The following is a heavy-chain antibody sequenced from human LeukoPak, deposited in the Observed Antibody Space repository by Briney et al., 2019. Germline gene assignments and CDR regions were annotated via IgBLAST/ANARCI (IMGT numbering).Heavy chain of an antibody. J-gene: IGHJ4*02. CDR3: ARDLMGIAYRGAFYY. D-gene: IGHD6-13*01. V-gene: IGHV3-23*01. CDR1: GFTLSSYA. Sequence: GGSLRLSCAASGFTLSSYAMSWVRQAPGKGLEWVSAISDTGNTYHADSVKGRFTISRDNAKNSLYLQMNSLRAEDTAVYYCARDLMGIAYRGAFYYWGQGTLVTVSS. CDR2: ISDTGNT.